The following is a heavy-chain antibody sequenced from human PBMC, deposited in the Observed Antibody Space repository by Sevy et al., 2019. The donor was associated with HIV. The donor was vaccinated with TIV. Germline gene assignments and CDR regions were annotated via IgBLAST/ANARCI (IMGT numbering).Heavy chain of an antibody. V-gene: IGHV4-34*01. D-gene: IGHD2-2*01. J-gene: IGHJ5*02. CDR1: DGSFSGYY. Sequence: SETLSLTCGVHDGSFSGYYWNWIRQLPGKGLEWIAEIKESGITYYNPSLKSRVTISVDSSKKQFSLKLNSVTAADMAVYFCARSPPVVVVPGAPSWFDPWGQGTLVTVSS. CDR2: IKESGIT. CDR3: ARSPPVVVVPGAPSWFDP.